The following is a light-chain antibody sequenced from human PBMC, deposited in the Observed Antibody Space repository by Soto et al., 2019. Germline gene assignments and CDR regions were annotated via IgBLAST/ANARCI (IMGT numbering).Light chain of an antibody. Sequence: QAVVTQPPSASGTPGQRVTISCSGSSSDIGSNVVNWYRQLPGTAPKLLIYTSDQRPSGVPDRFSGSKSGTSASLAISGLRFEDEADYYCAAWDDSLNGPVFGGGTKLTVL. V-gene: IGLV1-44*01. CDR1: SSDIGSNV. J-gene: IGLJ3*02. CDR2: TSD. CDR3: AAWDDSLNGPV.